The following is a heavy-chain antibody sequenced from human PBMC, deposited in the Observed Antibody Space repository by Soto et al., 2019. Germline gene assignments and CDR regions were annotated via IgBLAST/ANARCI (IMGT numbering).Heavy chain of an antibody. V-gene: IGHV4-39*01. CDR3: ARQRTSVVTQAYFDV. D-gene: IGHD2-21*02. Sequence: SETLSLTCTVTGDSISSRSYYWGWIRQPPGKGLEWIGSIYYSGSTYNNPSLRSRVSMSIDTSKDQFSLKLKSVTAADTALYFCARQRTSVVTQAYFDVRAPGSLVTGSA. CDR1: GDSISSRSYY. J-gene: IGHJ4*02. CDR2: IYYSGST.